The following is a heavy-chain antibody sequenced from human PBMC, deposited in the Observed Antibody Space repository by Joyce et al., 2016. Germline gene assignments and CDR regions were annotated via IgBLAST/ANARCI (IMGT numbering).Heavy chain of an antibody. V-gene: IGHV6-1*01. CDR3: ASGRRYFDV. Sequence: QVQLQQSGPGLVRPSQTLSLTCAISGDSVSTNSAAWNWIRQSPSRGLECLGRTYYRSKWYNDFAVSVKSRIIINPDTSKNQVSLKLKSVTPEDTAVYYCASGRRYFDVWGRGTVVTVSS. CDR2: TYYRSKWYN. J-gene: IGHJ2*01. CDR1: GDSVSTNSAA.